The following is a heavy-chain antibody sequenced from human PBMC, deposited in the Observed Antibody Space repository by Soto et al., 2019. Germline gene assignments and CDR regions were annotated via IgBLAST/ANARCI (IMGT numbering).Heavy chain of an antibody. D-gene: IGHD6-19*01. Sequence: GGSLRLSCGVSGFTISSYAMNWVRQAPGKGLEWVSSIIVSGGSTYYADSVKGRFTISRDNSKNTLYLQMSSLRAEDTAVYYCARVLLSITVAGSDHWGQGTLVTVSS. CDR1: GFTISSYA. V-gene: IGHV3-23*01. CDR3: ARVLLSITVAGSDH. CDR2: IIVSGGST. J-gene: IGHJ4*02.